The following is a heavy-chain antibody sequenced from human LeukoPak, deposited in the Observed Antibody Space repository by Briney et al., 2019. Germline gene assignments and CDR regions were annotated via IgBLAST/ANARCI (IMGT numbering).Heavy chain of an antibody. CDR1: GGSISSSNW. Sequence: SGTLSLTCAVSGGSISSSNWWSWVRQSPGKGLELIGEIYHSGSINYNPSLKSRVTISVDTSKNQFSLKLSSVTAADTAVYYCARVRGSSGSYEYYHYMDVWGKGTTVTISS. CDR2: IYHSGSI. D-gene: IGHD1-26*01. CDR3: ARVRGSSGSYEYYHYMDV. J-gene: IGHJ6*03. V-gene: IGHV4-4*02.